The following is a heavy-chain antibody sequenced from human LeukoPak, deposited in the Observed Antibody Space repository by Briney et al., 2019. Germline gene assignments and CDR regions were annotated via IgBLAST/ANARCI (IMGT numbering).Heavy chain of an antibody. J-gene: IGHJ4*02. CDR1: GFTFSSYW. V-gene: IGHV3-74*01. Sequence: GGSLRLSCAASGFTFSSYWMHWVRQAPGKGLVWVSRINSDGSSTSYADSVKGRFTISRDNSRNTLYLQMNSLRVEDTAVYYCAKEVGTFTLDYWGQGTLVTVSS. D-gene: IGHD1-26*01. CDR2: INSDGSST. CDR3: AKEVGTFTLDY.